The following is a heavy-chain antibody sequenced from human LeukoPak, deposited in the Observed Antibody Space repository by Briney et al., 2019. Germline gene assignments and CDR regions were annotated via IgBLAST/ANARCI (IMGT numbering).Heavy chain of an antibody. Sequence: SETLSLTCTVSGGSISSYYWSWIRQPPGKGLEWIGYIYYSGSTNYNPSLKSRVTISVDTSKNQFSLKLSSVTAADTAVYYCARDNRRLRQFDYWGRGTLVTVSS. CDR3: ARDNRRLRQFDY. CDR1: GGSISSYY. D-gene: IGHD4-17*01. J-gene: IGHJ4*02. CDR2: IYYSGST. V-gene: IGHV4-59*01.